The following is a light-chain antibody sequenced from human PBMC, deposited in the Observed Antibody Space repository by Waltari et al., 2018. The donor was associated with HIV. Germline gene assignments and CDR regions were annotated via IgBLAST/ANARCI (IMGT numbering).Light chain of an antibody. Sequence: QPVLTQLPSMSGTPGQTVTISCSGSNSNIGSSSMYWYQHLPGTTPRLLIYSNNDRPSGVPDLFSGAKSGTSASLTISGLRSEDEADYYCSTWDESQSFQVFGGGTKVTVL. V-gene: IGLV1-47*01. CDR3: STWDESQSFQV. CDR2: SNN. CDR1: NSNIGSSS. J-gene: IGLJ3*02.